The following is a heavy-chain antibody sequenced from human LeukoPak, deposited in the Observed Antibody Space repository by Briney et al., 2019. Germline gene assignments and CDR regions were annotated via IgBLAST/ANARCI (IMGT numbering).Heavy chain of an antibody. CDR2: INHSGST. CDR1: GGSLSNYY. CDR3: HLVRGGGYFDY. V-gene: IGHV4-34*01. Sequence: SETLSLTCGVYGGSLSNYYWSCIRQSPGKGLEWIGEINHSGSTNYNPSLKSRVTMSVDTSKNQFSLKLSSVTAADTAVYYCHLVRGGGYFDYWGQGTLVTVSS. D-gene: IGHD3-10*01. J-gene: IGHJ4*02.